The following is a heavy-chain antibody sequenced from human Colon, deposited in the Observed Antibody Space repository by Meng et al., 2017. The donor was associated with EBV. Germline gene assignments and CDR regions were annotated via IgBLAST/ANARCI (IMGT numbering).Heavy chain of an antibody. J-gene: IGHJ4*02. Sequence: RQLQAPGPGLVKPSATLSLTCTVSGGSSSSSHYYWGWVRQPPGKGLQWIGTIYHSGSTSYNPSLQSRVTMFVDTSKNQFSLMLTSVTATDTAVYYCARRRGGSGRDCWGQGTLVTVSS. CDR2: IYHSGST. CDR3: ARRRGGSGRDC. V-gene: IGHV4-39*01. D-gene: IGHD3-10*01. CDR1: GGSSSSSHYY.